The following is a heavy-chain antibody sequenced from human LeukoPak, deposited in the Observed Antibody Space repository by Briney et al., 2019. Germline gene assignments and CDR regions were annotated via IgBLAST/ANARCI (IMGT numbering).Heavy chain of an antibody. J-gene: IGHJ4*02. D-gene: IGHD3-10*01. CDR1: GFTFSSYE. Sequence: GGSLRLSCAASGFTFSSYEMNWVRQAQGKWLEWVSYISSSGSTIYYADSVKGRFTISRDNAKNSLYLQINSLRAEDTAVYYCARDYLSGGGFDYWGQGTLVTVSS. CDR2: ISSSGSTI. CDR3: ARDYLSGGGFDY. V-gene: IGHV3-48*03.